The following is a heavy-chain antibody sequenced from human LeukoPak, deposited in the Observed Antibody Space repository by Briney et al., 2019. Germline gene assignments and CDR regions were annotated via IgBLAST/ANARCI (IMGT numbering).Heavy chain of an antibody. D-gene: IGHD3-22*01. CDR3: ARVGGVTYYDSTGYLWYFDY. J-gene: IGHJ4*02. CDR1: GGSISSHY. V-gene: IGHV4-59*11. Sequence: SETLSLTCTVSGGSISSHYWSWIRQPPGKGLEWIGYIYYSGSTKFNPSLKSRVTISVDTSKNQISLKLSSLTAADTAVYYCARVGGVTYYDSTGYLWYFDYWGQGTLVTVSS. CDR2: IYYSGST.